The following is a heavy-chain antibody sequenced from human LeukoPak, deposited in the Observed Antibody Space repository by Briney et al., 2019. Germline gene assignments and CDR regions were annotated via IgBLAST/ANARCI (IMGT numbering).Heavy chain of an antibody. D-gene: IGHD2-2*01. Sequence: PGGSLRLSCAASGFTFSSYSMNWFRQAPGKGLEWVSSISSSSSYIYYADSVKGRFTISRDNAKNSLYLQMYSLRAEDTAVYYCARDPIVVVPAAYHDYWGQGTLVTVSS. CDR1: GFTFSSYS. CDR2: ISSSSSYI. V-gene: IGHV3-21*01. J-gene: IGHJ4*02. CDR3: ARDPIVVVPAAYHDY.